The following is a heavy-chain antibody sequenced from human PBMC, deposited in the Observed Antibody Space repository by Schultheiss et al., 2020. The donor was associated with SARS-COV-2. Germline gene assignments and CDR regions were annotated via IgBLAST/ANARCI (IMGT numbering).Heavy chain of an antibody. CDR3: AKDRIQFLEPMDV. V-gene: IGHV1-69*13. CDR2: IIPMFGTT. Sequence: SVKVSCKASGGAFSTYTIAWVRQAPGQGLEWMGGIIPMFGTTNYAEKFQGRVTITADEPTSTAYMELSSLRPEDTAVYYCAKDRIQFLEPMDVWGQGTTVTVSS. J-gene: IGHJ6*02. D-gene: IGHD3-3*01. CDR1: GGAFSTYT.